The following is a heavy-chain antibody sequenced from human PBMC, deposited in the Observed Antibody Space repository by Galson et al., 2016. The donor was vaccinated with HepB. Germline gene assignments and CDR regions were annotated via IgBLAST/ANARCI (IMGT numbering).Heavy chain of an antibody. Sequence: CAISGDSVSSNSAAWNWIRQSPSRGLKWLGRIYYRSNWHYDYAVSVKSRVTINPDTSKNQFSLQLNSVTPEDTAVYYCARVSLITASVWTWSAVDYWGLGTPVTVSS. V-gene: IGHV6-1*01. CDR2: IYYRSNWHY. CDR3: ARVSLITASVWTWSAVDY. D-gene: IGHD6-19*01. J-gene: IGHJ4*02. CDR1: GDSVSSNSAA.